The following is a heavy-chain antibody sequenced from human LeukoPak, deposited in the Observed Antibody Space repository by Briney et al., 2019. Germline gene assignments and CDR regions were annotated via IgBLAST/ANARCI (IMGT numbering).Heavy chain of an antibody. V-gene: IGHV3-23*01. J-gene: IGHJ4*02. Sequence: GGSLRLSCAASGFTFSSYATSWVRQAPGKGLEWVAAISGGGGSTYYADSVKGRFTISRDNSKNTLYLQMNSLSADDTAVFYCARHDRGSGSPYYFDYWGQGTLVTVSP. CDR1: GFTFSSYA. D-gene: IGHD3-10*01. CDR2: ISGGGGST. CDR3: ARHDRGSGSPYYFDY.